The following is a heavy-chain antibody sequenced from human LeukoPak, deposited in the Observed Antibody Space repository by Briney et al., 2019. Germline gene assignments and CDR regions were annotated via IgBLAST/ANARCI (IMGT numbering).Heavy chain of an antibody. CDR1: GFTFSDYY. J-gene: IGHJ4*02. CDR3: ARAGQSDY. V-gene: IGHV3-11*01. CDR2: ISGASRTI. Sequence: GGSLRLSCAASGFTFSDYYMNWIRQAPGKGLEWVSSISGASRTINYADSVKGRFTTSRDNAKNSLFLQVNSLRAEDTAVYYCARAGQSDYWGQGTLVTVSS.